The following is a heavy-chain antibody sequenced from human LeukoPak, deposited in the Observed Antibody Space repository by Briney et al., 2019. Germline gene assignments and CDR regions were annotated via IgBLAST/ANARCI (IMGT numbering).Heavy chain of an antibody. CDR3: ARVVGSYLYFDY. Sequence: GGSPRLSCAASGFTFSRYWMSWVRQAPGKGLEWVSYISSSSDTIYYADSVKGRFTISRDNARNSLYLQMNSLRAEDTAVYYCARVVGSYLYFDYWGQGTLVTVSS. V-gene: IGHV3-48*04. J-gene: IGHJ4*02. CDR2: ISSSSDTI. CDR1: GFTFSRYW. D-gene: IGHD1-26*01.